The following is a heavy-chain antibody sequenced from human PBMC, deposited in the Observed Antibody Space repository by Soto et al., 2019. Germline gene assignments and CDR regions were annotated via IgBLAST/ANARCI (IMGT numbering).Heavy chain of an antibody. CDR2: ISSSGDIT. D-gene: IGHD3-22*01. CDR1: GFTFSDYY. Sequence: QVQLVESGGGLVKPGGSLRLSCAASGFTFSDYYMSWIRQAPGKGLEWVSYISSSGDITYYADSVKGRVTISRDNAKNSLYLQMHNLRAEDTAVYYCARDLGYYDSSGYFDYWGQGPLITVSS. J-gene: IGHJ4*02. V-gene: IGHV3-11*01. CDR3: ARDLGYYDSSGYFDY.